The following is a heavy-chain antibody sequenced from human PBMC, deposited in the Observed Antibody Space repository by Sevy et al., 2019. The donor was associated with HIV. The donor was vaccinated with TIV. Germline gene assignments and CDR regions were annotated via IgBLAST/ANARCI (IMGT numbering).Heavy chain of an antibody. J-gene: IGHJ6*04. Sequence: GGSLRVSCAASGFTFSSYAMNWVRQAPGKGLEWVSVISGSGDNTYYADSVKGRFTISRDNSKNMLYVQMNSLRAEDTAIYYCAKDRSGLWSGYSRAIDVRDKGTTVTVSS. CDR1: GFTFSSYA. CDR3: AKDRSGLWSGYSRAIDV. D-gene: IGHD3-3*01. CDR2: ISGSGDNT. V-gene: IGHV3-23*01.